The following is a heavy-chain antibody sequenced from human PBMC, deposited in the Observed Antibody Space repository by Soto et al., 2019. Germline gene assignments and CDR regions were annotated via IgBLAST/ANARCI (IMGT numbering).Heavy chain of an antibody. J-gene: IGHJ6*02. CDR1: GGSISSYY. CDR3: ARVGLSAAGYYYYYGMDV. V-gene: IGHV4-59*01. CDR2: IYYSGST. Sequence: QVQLQESGPGLVKPSETLSLTCTVSGGSISSYYWSWIRQPPGKGLEWIGYIYYSGSTNYNPSLKSRVTISVDTSKNHFSLKLSSVTAADTAVYYCARVGLSAAGYYYYYGMDVWGQGTTVTVSS. D-gene: IGHD6-13*01.